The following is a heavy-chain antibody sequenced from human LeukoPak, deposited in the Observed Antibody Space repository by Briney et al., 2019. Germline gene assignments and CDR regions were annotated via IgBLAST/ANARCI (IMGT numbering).Heavy chain of an antibody. V-gene: IGHV4-34*01. CDR3: ARDKFCSDTGSCNIGLFDF. J-gene: IGHJ4*02. Sequence: PSETLSLTSGFFVGSFSGYYGTWLRRPPGKGLECVGQINHKRSSHYNTSLRQRFTISVDTSKTQFFRKPSSVTAAETAVYSCARDKFCSDTGSCNIGLFDFWGQGTLVTVSS. CDR1: VGSFSGYY. CDR2: INHKRSS. D-gene: IGHD2-15*01.